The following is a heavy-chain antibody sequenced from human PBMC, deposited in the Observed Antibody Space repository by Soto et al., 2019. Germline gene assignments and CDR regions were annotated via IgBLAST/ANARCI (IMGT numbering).Heavy chain of an antibody. CDR3: ARYGIVAIARAFDI. J-gene: IGHJ3*02. Sequence: SETLSLTCTVSGGSIISGGYYWNWIRQHPGKGLEWIGYIYYSGTTFYNTSLKSRVTISVDTSKNQFSLKLSSVTAADTAVYYCARYGIVAIARAFDIWGQGTMVTVSS. V-gene: IGHV4-31*03. CDR2: IYYSGTT. D-gene: IGHD2-15*01. CDR1: GGSIISGGYY.